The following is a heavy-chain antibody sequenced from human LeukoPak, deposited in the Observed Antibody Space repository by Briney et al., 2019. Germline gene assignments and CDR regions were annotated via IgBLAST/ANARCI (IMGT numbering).Heavy chain of an antibody. CDR3: ARVPHYYDDYYYYYGMDV. D-gene: IGHD3-22*01. J-gene: IGHJ6*02. Sequence: PGGPLRLSCAASGFTFSSYAMHWVRQAPGKGLEWVAVISYDGSNKYYADSVKGRFTISRDNSKNTLYLQMNSLRAEDTAVYYCARVPHYYDDYYYYYGMDVWGQGTTVTVSS. V-gene: IGHV3-30-3*01. CDR1: GFTFSSYA. CDR2: ISYDGSNK.